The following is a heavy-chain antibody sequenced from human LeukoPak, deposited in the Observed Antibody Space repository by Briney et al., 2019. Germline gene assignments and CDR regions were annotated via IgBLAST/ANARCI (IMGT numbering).Heavy chain of an antibody. CDR3: ARHSGLRSPFDP. V-gene: IGHV4-39*01. Sequence: PSETLSLTCTVPGGSISTTNYYWGWIRQPPGRDLEWIGSIYSSGSTYYNPSLESRVTISVDTSKNQLSLKLTSATAADTSVYYCARHSGLRSPFDPWGQGTLVTVSS. J-gene: IGHJ5*02. D-gene: IGHD3-3*01. CDR2: IYSSGST. CDR1: GGSISTTNYY.